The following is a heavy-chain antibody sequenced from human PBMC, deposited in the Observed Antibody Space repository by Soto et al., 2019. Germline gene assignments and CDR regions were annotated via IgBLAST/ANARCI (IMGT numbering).Heavy chain of an antibody. D-gene: IGHD3-3*01. CDR2: VKIKADGGTT. Sequence: PWGSRRLSCAASGFTFSNAWMTWVRQAPGKGLEWVGRVKIKADGGTTDYAAPVKGRFTISRDDSKNSLHLQMNSLKTEDTGVYYCTTASGANYDFWSGYFCWGKGNMVTVSS. V-gene: IGHV3-15*01. CDR3: TTASGANYDFWSGYFC. CDR1: GFTFSNAW. J-gene: IGHJ4*02.